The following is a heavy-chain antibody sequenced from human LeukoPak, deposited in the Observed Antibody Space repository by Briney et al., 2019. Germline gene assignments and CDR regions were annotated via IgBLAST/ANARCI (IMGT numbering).Heavy chain of an antibody. CDR3: ARRSTVIRGVLEEAFDY. CDR2: IYPGDSQT. D-gene: IGHD3-10*01. V-gene: IGHV5-51*01. Sequence: GESLKIACKGSGNSFNNHFIGWVRQMPGKGLEWMGIIYPGDSQTRYSPSFQGQVTISAYKSISTVYLQWGSLEASDTAMYYCARRSTVIRGVLEEAFDYWGQGTLVTVSS. CDR1: GNSFNNHF. J-gene: IGHJ4*02.